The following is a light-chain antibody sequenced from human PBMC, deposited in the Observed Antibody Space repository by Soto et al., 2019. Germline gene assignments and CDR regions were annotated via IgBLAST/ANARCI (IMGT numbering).Light chain of an antibody. CDR2: SAS. Sequence: IQMTQSPSSLSASVGDRVTITCRASQGVRDDVGWYQQKPGKAPKLLIYSASTLQSGVPSRFSGSGSGTDFTLTISSLQTEDYATFYCRQFFSNPITFGQGTRLEIK. J-gene: IGKJ5*01. V-gene: IGKV1-6*01. CDR3: RQFFSNPIT. CDR1: QGVRDD.